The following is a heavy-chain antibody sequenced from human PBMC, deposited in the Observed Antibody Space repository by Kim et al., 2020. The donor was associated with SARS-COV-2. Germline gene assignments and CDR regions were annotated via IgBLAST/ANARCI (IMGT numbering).Heavy chain of an antibody. V-gene: IGHV3-30*01. D-gene: IGHD3-10*01. Sequence: DSVKGRFTISRDNSKNTLYLQMNSLRAEDTAVYYCARETMVRGVIVFFDIWGQGTMVTVSS. CDR3: ARETMVRGVIVFFDI. J-gene: IGHJ3*02.